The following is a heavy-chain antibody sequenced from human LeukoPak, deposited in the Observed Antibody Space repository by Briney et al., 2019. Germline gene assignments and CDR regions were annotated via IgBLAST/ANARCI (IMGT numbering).Heavy chain of an antibody. J-gene: IGHJ5*02. D-gene: IGHD2-21*02. CDR3: TTGIVVVTAS. Sequence: GGSLRLSCAAAGFTFSHTWKSWVRQAPGKGLEWVGRIKSKTDGGTTDYAAPVKGRFTISRDDSKNTLYLQMNSLKTEDTAVYYCTTGIVVVTASWGQGTLVTVSS. CDR2: IKSKTDGGTT. CDR1: GFTFSHTW. V-gene: IGHV3-15*01.